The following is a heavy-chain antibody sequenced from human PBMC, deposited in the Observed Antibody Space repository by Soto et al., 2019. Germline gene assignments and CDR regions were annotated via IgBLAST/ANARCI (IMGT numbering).Heavy chain of an antibody. CDR3: AKDIRGRTAASVYNYFDP. D-gene: IGHD6-13*01. V-gene: IGHV1-18*01. J-gene: IGHJ5*02. CDR2: ISAYNGNT. Sequence: ASVKVSCKASGYTFTSYGISWVRQAPGQGLEWMGWISAYNGNTNYAQKLQGRVTMTTDTSTSTAYMELRSLRSDDTAVYYCAKDIRGRTAASVYNYFDPWGQGTPVTVSS. CDR1: GYTFTSYG.